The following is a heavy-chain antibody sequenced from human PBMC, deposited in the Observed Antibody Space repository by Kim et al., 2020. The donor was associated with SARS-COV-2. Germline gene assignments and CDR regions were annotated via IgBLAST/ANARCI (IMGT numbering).Heavy chain of an antibody. CDR1: GFTFSSYW. V-gene: IGHV3-7*03. CDR3: ASGVTAMVPLYFFDY. J-gene: IGHJ4*02. CDR2: IKQDGSEK. D-gene: IGHD5-18*01. Sequence: GGSLRLSCAASGFTFSSYWMSWVRQAPGKGLEWVANIKQDGSEKYYVDSVKGRFTISRDNAKNSLSLQMNSLRAEDTAVYYCASGVTAMVPLYFFDYWSQGTLVTVSS.